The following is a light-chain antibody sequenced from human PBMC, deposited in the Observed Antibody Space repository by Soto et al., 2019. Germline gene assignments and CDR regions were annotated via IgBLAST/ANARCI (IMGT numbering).Light chain of an antibody. CDR3: SSYTNTGTLV. J-gene: IGLJ2*01. CDR1: SSDIGSYDY. CDR2: EVS. Sequence: QSALTQPASVSGSPGQSITISCTGTSSDIGSYDYVSWYQQHPGKAPKLMIYEVSNRPSGVSNRFSGSKSGNTASLTISGLQAEDEADYYCSSYTNTGTLVFGGGTKVTVL. V-gene: IGLV2-14*01.